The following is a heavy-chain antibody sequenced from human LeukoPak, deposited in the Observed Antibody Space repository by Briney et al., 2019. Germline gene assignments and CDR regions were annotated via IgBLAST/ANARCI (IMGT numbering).Heavy chain of an antibody. CDR2: ISGSGGNT. D-gene: IGHD3-22*01. V-gene: IGHV3-23*01. Sequence: PGGSLRLSCAASGFTFSNAWMSWVRQAPGKGLEWVSAISGSGGNTYYADSVKGRFTISRDNSKNTLYLQMNSLRAEDTAVYYCAKGRPVYYDTSGTLYWGQGTLVTVSS. CDR1: GFTFSNAW. J-gene: IGHJ4*02. CDR3: AKGRPVYYDTSGTLY.